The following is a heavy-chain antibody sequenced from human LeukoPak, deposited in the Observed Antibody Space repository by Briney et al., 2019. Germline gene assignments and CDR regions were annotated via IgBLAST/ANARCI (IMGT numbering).Heavy chain of an antibody. CDR2: INPNSGGT. D-gene: IGHD3-9*01. J-gene: IGHJ4*02. Sequence: ASVKVSCKASGYTFTGYYMHWVRQAPGQGLEWMGWINPNSGGTNYAQKFQGGVTMTRDTSISTAYMELSRLRSDDTAAYYCARVGPQLRYFDWLPYLYWGQGTLVTVSS. V-gene: IGHV1-2*02. CDR1: GYTFTGYY. CDR3: ARVGPQLRYFDWLPYLY.